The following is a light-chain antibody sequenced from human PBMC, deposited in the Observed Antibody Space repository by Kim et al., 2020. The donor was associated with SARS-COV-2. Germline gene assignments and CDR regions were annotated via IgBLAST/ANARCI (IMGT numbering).Light chain of an antibody. CDR1: QSISTW. V-gene: IGKV1-5*03. Sequence: DIQITQSPSTLSASVGDRVTITCRASQSISTWLAWYQQKPGKAPNLLIYKSSTLERGVPPRFSGSRSGTKFTLTISSLQPDDFATYYCKQYNSYSITLGQGTRLEIK. CDR2: KSS. J-gene: IGKJ5*01. CDR3: KQYNSYSIT.